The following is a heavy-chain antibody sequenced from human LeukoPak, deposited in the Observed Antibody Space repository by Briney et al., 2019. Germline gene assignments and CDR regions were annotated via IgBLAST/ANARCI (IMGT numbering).Heavy chain of an antibody. CDR3: ARAQYYDILIGYYREGKSGGFDP. V-gene: IGHV1-2*02. Sequence: GASVKVSCKASGYTFTGYYMHWVRQAPGQGLEWMGWINPNSGGTNYAQKFQGRVTMTRDTSINTAYMELSRLRSDDTAVYYCARAQYYDILIGYYREGKSGGFDPWGQGTLVTVSS. J-gene: IGHJ5*02. CDR1: GYTFTGYY. D-gene: IGHD3-9*01. CDR2: INPNSGGT.